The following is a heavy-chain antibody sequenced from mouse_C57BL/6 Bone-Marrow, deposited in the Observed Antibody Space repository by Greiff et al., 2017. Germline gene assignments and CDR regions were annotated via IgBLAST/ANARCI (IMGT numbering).Heavy chain of an antibody. CDR3: ANDDYDLAWFAY. CDR1: GYTFTSYW. CDR2: IYPGSGST. J-gene: IGHJ3*01. V-gene: IGHV1-55*01. Sequence: QVQLKQPGAELVKPGASVKMSCKASGYTFTSYWITWVKQRPGQGLEWIGEIYPGSGSTNYNAKFKSKATLTVDTSSSTAYMQLSSLTSEDSAVYYCANDDYDLAWFAYWGQGTLVTVSA. D-gene: IGHD2-4*01.